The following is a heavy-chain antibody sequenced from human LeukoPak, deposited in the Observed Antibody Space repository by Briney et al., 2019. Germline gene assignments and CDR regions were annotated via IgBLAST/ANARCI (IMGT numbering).Heavy chain of an antibody. CDR3: ARSSVLRYFDWLGGDYFDY. CDR1: GFTFSSYS. D-gene: IGHD3-9*01. Sequence: PGGSLRLSCAASGFTFSSYSMNWVRQAPGKGLEWVSSISSSSSYIYYADSVKGRFTISRDNAKNSLYLQMNSLRAEDTAVYYCARSSVLRYFDWLGGDYFDYWGQGTLVTVSS. V-gene: IGHV3-21*01. J-gene: IGHJ4*02. CDR2: ISSSSSYI.